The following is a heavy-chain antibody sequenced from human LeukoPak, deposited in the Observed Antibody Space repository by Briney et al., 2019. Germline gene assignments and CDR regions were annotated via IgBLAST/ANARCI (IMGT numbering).Heavy chain of an antibody. Sequence: ASVKVSCKTSGYSFTSYNLHWVRQAPGQRLEWMGIINPSGGNTNYAQKFQGRVTMTRDTSTSTVYMELSSLRADDAAVYYCARERSGTYRDYYDSWGQGTLVTVSS. J-gene: IGHJ4*02. CDR2: INPSGGNT. CDR1: GYSFTSYN. CDR3: ARERSGTYRDYYDS. V-gene: IGHV1-46*01. D-gene: IGHD3-16*02.